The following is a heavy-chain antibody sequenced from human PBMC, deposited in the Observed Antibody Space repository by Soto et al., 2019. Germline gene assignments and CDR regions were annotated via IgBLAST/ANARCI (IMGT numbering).Heavy chain of an antibody. V-gene: IGHV3-23*01. CDR2: ISGSGGST. CDR3: ANLELGYSSSWTIYYYDPETSPGAFDI. CDR1: GFTFSSYA. D-gene: IGHD6-13*01. J-gene: IGHJ3*02. Sequence: PGGSLRLSCAASGFTFSSYAMSWVRQAPGKGLEWVSAISGSGGSTYYADSVKGRFTISRDNSKNTLYLQMNSLRAEDTAVYYCANLELGYSSSWTIYYYDPETSPGAFDIWGQGTMVTVSS.